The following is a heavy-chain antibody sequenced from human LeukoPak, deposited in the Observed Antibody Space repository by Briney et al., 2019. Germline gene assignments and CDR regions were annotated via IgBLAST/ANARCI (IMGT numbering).Heavy chain of an antibody. Sequence: PGGSLRLSCAASGFTVGSNYMSWVRQAPGKGLEWVSVIYSGGSTYYADSVKGRFTISRDNSKNTLYPQMNSLRAEDTAVYYCARMTTVTYYFDYWGQGTLVTVSS. D-gene: IGHD4-17*01. V-gene: IGHV3-53*01. CDR2: IYSGGST. CDR3: ARMTTVTYYFDY. J-gene: IGHJ4*02. CDR1: GFTVGSNY.